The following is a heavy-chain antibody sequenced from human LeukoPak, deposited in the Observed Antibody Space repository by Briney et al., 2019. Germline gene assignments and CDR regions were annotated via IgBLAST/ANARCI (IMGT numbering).Heavy chain of an antibody. CDR3: ARSDGDFDY. Sequence: GGSPRLSCAASGFTFSGHWMHWVRQAPGKGLVWVSRINPDGGSPAYADSAKGRFTISRDNAKNMLYLQMNSLRADDTAVYYCARSDGDFDYWGQGTLVTVSS. CDR2: INPDGGSP. D-gene: IGHD3-10*01. CDR1: GFTFSGHW. V-gene: IGHV3-74*01. J-gene: IGHJ4*02.